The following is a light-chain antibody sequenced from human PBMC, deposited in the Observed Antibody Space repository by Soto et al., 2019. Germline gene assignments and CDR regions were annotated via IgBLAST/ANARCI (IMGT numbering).Light chain of an antibody. Sequence: EIVLTQSPDTLSLSPGARASLSCRASQSVAKFLPWYQQKTGQSPRLLIFDASTRATGIPDRFNATGSRRAFPLTISSLGPEDCAVYYCQQRNNWPLTFGGGTKVDVK. V-gene: IGKV3-11*02. CDR2: DAS. J-gene: IGKJ4*01. CDR3: QQRNNWPLT. CDR1: QSVAKF.